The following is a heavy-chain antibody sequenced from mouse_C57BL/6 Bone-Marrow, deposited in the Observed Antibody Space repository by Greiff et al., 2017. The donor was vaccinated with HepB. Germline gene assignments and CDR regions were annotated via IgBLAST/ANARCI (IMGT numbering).Heavy chain of an antibody. Sequence: EVMLVESGGGLVQPGGSLKLSCAASGFTFSDYGMAWVRQAPRKGPEWVAVISNWADSIYYADTVTGRFTISRENAKNTLYLEMSSLRSEDTAMYYCARLFFTTLVSSSYFDVWGAGTAVTVSS. J-gene: IGHJ1*01. V-gene: IGHV5-15*01. CDR3: ARLFFTTLVSSSYFDV. CDR1: GFTFSDYG. CDR2: ISNWADSI. D-gene: IGHD1-1*01.